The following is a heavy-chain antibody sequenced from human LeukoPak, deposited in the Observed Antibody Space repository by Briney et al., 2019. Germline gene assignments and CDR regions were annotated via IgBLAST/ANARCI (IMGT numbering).Heavy chain of an antibody. D-gene: IGHD2-8*01. Sequence: SETLSLTCTVSGGSVSSGSYYWSWIRQPPGKGLEWIGYIYYSGSTNYNPSFKSRVTISVDTSKNQFSLKLSSVTAADTAVYYCARGPPNGEFDYWGQGTLVTVSS. J-gene: IGHJ4*02. CDR2: IYYSGST. V-gene: IGHV4-61*01. CDR3: ARGPPNGEFDY. CDR1: GGSVSSGSYY.